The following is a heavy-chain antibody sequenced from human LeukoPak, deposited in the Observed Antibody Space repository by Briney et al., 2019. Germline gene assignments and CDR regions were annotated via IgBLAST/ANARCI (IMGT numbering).Heavy chain of an antibody. CDR3: ARVPGGYDFWSGYLMIDY. CDR1: GGSISSSSYY. D-gene: IGHD3-3*01. J-gene: IGHJ4*02. V-gene: IGHV4-39*01. Sequence: PSETLSLTCTVSGGSISSSSYYWGWIRQPPGEGLEWIGSIYYSGSTYYNPSLKSPVTISVDTSKNQFSLKLSSLTAADTAVYYCARVPGGYDFWSGYLMIDYWGQGTLVTVSS. CDR2: IYYSGST.